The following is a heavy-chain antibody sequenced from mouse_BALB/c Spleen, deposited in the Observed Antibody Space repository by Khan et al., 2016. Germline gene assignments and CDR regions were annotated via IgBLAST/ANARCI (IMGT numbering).Heavy chain of an antibody. V-gene: IGHV3-8*02. CDR1: GDSITSGY. J-gene: IGHJ2*01. D-gene: IGHD1-1*02. CDR2: ISYSGST. Sequence: EVQLQESGPSLVKPSQTLSPTCSVTGDSITSGYWNRIRKFPGNKLEYMGYISYSGSTYYNPSLKSRISITRDTSKSQYYLQLNSVTTEDTAAYYCAGYYGHFFDYWGQGTTLTVSS. CDR3: AGYYGHFFDY.